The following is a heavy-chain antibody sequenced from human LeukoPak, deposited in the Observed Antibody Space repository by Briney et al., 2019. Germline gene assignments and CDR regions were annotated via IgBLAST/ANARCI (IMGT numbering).Heavy chain of an antibody. CDR1: GYTFTSYD. CDR3: ARASYDFWSGYYPRYYYYYYMDV. Sequence: ASVKVSCKASGYTFTSYDINWVRQATGQGLEWMGWMNPNSGNTGYAQKFQGRVTITRDTSISTAYMELSSLRSEDTAVYYCARASYDFWSGYYPRYYYYYYMDVWGKGTTVTVSS. CDR2: MNPNSGNT. V-gene: IGHV1-8*03. D-gene: IGHD3-3*01. J-gene: IGHJ6*03.